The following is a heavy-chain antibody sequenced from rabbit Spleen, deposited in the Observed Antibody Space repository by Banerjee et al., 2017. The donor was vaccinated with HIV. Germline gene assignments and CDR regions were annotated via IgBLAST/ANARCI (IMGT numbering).Heavy chain of an antibody. CDR3: ARDTGSSFSSYGMDL. J-gene: IGHJ6*01. CDR2: IVTGSSGST. CDR1: GFSFSINYY. D-gene: IGHD8-1*01. V-gene: IGHV1S40*01. Sequence: QSLEESGGDLVKPGASLTLTCTASASGFSFSINYYMCWVRQAPGKELEWIACIVTGSSGSTYYASWAKGRFTISKTSSTTVTLQMTSLTVADTATYFCARDTGSSFSSYGMDLWGPGTLVTVS.